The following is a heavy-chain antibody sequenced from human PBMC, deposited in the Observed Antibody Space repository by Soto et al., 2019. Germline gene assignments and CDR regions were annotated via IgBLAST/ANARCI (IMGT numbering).Heavy chain of an antibody. CDR2: ISAYNGNT. J-gene: IGHJ4*02. CDR3: ARDPRAIVVVPAAPHFDY. Sequence: QVQLVQSGAEVKKPGASVKVSCKASGYTFTSYGISWVRQAPGQGLEWMGWISAYNGNTNYAQKLQGRVTMTTDTSKSTAYMELRRLRSADTAVYYCARDPRAIVVVPAAPHFDYWGQGTLVTVSS. D-gene: IGHD2-2*01. V-gene: IGHV1-18*01. CDR1: GYTFTSYG.